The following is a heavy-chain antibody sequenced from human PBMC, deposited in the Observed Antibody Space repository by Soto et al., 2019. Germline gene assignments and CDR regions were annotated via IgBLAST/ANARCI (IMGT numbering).Heavy chain of an antibody. D-gene: IGHD3-3*01. CDR3: ASHELDFWSGYSHWFDP. Sequence: QLQLQESGPGLVKPSETLSLTCTVSGGSISSSSYYWGWIRQPPGKGLEWIGSIYYSGSTYYNPSLKSRVTISVDTSKNQFSLKLSSVTAADTAVYYCASHELDFWSGYSHWFDPWGQGTLVTVSS. CDR2: IYYSGST. V-gene: IGHV4-39*01. J-gene: IGHJ5*02. CDR1: GGSISSSSYY.